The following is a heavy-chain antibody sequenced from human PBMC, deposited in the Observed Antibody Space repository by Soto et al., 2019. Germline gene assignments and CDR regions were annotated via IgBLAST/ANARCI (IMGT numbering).Heavy chain of an antibody. CDR1: GYTFTSYG. CDR2: ISAYNGNT. J-gene: IGHJ4*02. D-gene: IGHD3-22*01. CDR3: AREDVYYDSSGYRGDYFDY. Sequence: ASVKVSCKASGYTFTSYGISWVRQAPGQGLEWMGWISAYNGNTNYAQKLQGRVTMTTDTSTSTAYMELRSLRSDDTAVYYCAREDVYYDSSGYRGDYFDYWGQGTLVTVSS. V-gene: IGHV1-18*01.